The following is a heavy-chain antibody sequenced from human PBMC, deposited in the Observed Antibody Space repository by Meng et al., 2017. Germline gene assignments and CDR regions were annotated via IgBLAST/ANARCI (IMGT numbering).Heavy chain of an antibody. CDR1: GYTFTSYD. CDR2: MNPSSGNT. CDR3: ARSALVGATTWFDP. D-gene: IGHD1-26*01. Sequence: ASVKVSCKASGYTFTSYDINWVRQATGQGLEWMGWMNPSSGNTGYAQKFQGRVTITRNTSISTAYMELSSLRSEDTAVYYCARSALVGATTWFDPWGQGTLVTVSS. V-gene: IGHV1-8*03. J-gene: IGHJ5*02.